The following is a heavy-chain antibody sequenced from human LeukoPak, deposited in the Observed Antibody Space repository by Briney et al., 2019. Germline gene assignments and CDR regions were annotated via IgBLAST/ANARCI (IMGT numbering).Heavy chain of an antibody. J-gene: IGHJ4*02. V-gene: IGHV4-39*01. CDR2: IYDGGST. CDR3: ASIYCSGGNCYVDY. Sequence: SETLSLTCTVSGGSISSSSYYWGWIRQPPGKGLEWIGNIYDGGSTYYNPSLKSRVTISVDTSKNQFSLKLSSVTAADTAVYYCASIYCSGGNCYVDYWGQGTLVTVSS. D-gene: IGHD2-15*01. CDR1: GGSISSSSYY.